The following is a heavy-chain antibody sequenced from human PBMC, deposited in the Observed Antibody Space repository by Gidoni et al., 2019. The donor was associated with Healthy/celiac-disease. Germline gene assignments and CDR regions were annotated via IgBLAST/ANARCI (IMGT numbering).Heavy chain of an antibody. CDR3: ASQQWLDYFDY. CDR1: GGSISSSSYY. D-gene: IGHD6-19*01. V-gene: IGHV4-39*01. J-gene: IGHJ4*02. CDR2: IYYSGST. Sequence: QLQLQESGPGLVKPSETLSLTCTVSGGSISSSSYYWGWIRQPPGKGLEWIGSIYYSGSTYYNPSLKSRVTISVDTSKNQFSLKLSSVTAADTAVYYCASQQWLDYFDYWGQGTLVTVSS.